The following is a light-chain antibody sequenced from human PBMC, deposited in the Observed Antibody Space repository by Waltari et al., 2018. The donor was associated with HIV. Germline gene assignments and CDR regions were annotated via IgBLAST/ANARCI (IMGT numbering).Light chain of an antibody. Sequence: QSLLTHPQSASVTPGQTVTIPCYCSNSHIGSNFAYGYQHFPGSTPKLLIYWNNQRPSGFPDRFSDSRSGTSASLSISGRRSDDEADYYCAAWDNSLIWVFGGGTKLTVL. CDR1: NSHIGSNF. CDR3: AAWDNSLIWV. V-gene: IGLV1-47*01. J-gene: IGLJ3*02. CDR2: WNN.